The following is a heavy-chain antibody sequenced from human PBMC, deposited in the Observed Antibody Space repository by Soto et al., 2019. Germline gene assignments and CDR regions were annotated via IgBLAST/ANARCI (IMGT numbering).Heavy chain of an antibody. Sequence: SETLSLTCTVSGGSISSSSYYWTYIRQPPGKGLEWIGSVYYSGSTYFNPSLKNRVTISIDTSKNQFSLTLSSVTAADTAVYYCARRDFDWLAAHYVDHWGRGTLVTVSS. J-gene: IGHJ4*02. CDR2: VYYSGST. D-gene: IGHD3-9*01. CDR3: ARRDFDWLAAHYVDH. CDR1: GGSISSSSYY. V-gene: IGHV4-39*01.